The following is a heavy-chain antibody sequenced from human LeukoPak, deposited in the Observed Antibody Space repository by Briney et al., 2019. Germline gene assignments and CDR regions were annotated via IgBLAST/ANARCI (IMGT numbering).Heavy chain of an antibody. D-gene: IGHD3-10*01. CDR2: INHSGST. CDR1: GGSISGYY. J-gene: IGHJ1*01. CDR3: ARGGYYGSGSYYPRAEYFQH. V-gene: IGHV4-34*01. Sequence: SETLSLTCTVSGGSISGYYWSWIRQPPGKGLEWIGEINHSGSTNYNPSLKSRVTISVDTSKNQFSLKLSSVTAADTAVYYCARGGYYGSGSYYPRAEYFQHWGQGTLVTVSS.